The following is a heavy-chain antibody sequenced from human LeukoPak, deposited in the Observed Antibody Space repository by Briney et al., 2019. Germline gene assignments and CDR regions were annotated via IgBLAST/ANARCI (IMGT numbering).Heavy chain of an antibody. CDR3: ARGTVGATLKGAYFDY. V-gene: IGHV3-33*01. CDR2: IWYDGSNK. Sequence: GGSLRLSFAAHGFTFSSYGIHWVRQAPGKGLEWVAGIWYDGSNKYYAYSVKGPSTISRENSKKALYLQMNSLRAEDTAVYYCARGTVGATLKGAYFDYWGQGTLVTVSS. D-gene: IGHD1-26*01. CDR1: GFTFSSYG. J-gene: IGHJ4*02.